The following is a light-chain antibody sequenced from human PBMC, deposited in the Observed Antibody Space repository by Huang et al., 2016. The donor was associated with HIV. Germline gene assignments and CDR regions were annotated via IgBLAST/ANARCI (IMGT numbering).Light chain of an antibody. J-gene: IGKJ4*01. CDR3: MQRTQRPLT. CDR1: QSLLHSDGETY. V-gene: IGKV2D-29*02. Sequence: DIVMTQTPLSLSVTPGQPASISCKSSQSLLHSDGETYLYWYLQKPGQSPQLLIYGVSNRCSGVPDRVSGSGSGTDFTLRISRVEAEDVGVYYCMQRTQRPLTFGEGTKVEIK. CDR2: GVS.